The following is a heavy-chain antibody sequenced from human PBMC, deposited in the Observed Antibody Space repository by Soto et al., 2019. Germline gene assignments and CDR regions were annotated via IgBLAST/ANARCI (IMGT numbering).Heavy chain of an antibody. CDR1: GFTFSNAW. CDR3: PTEAGVGAMRGGGVGGADYYYMDV. D-gene: IGHD1-26*01. CDR2: IKSKTDGGTT. Sequence: GGSLRLSCAASGFTFSNAWMSWVRQAPGKGLEWVGRIKSKTDGGTTDYAAPVKGRFTISRDDSKNTLYLQMNSLKTEDTACYYCPTEAGVGAMRGGGVGGADYYYMDVWGKGTTVTVSS. V-gene: IGHV3-15*01. J-gene: IGHJ6*03.